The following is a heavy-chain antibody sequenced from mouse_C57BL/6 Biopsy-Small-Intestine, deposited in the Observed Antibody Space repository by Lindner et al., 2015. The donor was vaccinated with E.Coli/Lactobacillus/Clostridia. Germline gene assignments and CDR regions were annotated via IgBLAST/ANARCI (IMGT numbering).Heavy chain of an antibody. Sequence: SVKVSCKASGYTFISYGISWVRQAPGQGLEWMGWISTYAGDTNYAQRLQGRVTMTTDTSTSTAYMELRSLTSDDTAVYYCVRDVVAYGDYVSDFWGQGTLVTVSS. V-gene: IGHV1-74*01. J-gene: IGHJ4*01. CDR2: ISTYAGDT. CDR1: GYTFISYG. D-gene: IGHD2-13*01. CDR3: VRDVVAYGDYVSDF.